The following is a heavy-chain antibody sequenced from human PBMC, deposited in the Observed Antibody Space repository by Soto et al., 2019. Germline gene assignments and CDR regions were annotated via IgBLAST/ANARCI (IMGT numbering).Heavy chain of an antibody. V-gene: IGHV1-69*06. CDR3: ASSIVVVVAARDSGYYYYGMDV. Sequence: SVKVSCKASGGTFSSYAISGVRQAPGQGLEWMGGIIPIFGTANYAQKFQGRVTMTADKSTSTASMELSSLRSEHTAVYYCASSIVVVVAARDSGYYYYGMDVWGQGTTVTVSS. D-gene: IGHD2-15*01. CDR2: IIPIFGTA. CDR1: GGTFSSYA. J-gene: IGHJ6*02.